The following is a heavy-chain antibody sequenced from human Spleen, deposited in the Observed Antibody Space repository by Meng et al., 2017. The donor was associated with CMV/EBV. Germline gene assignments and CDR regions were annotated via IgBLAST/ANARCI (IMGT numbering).Heavy chain of an antibody. CDR2: TRYDVSNK. CDR3: AKDRHGWYDFDY. CDR1: GFTFSDYG. J-gene: IGHJ4*02. Sequence: GGSLRLSCAASGFTFSDYGMHWVRQAPGKGLEWVAFTRYDVSNKNYADSVKGRFTISRDNSKSTLYLQLNSLRPEDTAVYSCAKDRHGWYDFDYWGQGTPVTVSS. D-gene: IGHD6-19*01. V-gene: IGHV3-30*02.